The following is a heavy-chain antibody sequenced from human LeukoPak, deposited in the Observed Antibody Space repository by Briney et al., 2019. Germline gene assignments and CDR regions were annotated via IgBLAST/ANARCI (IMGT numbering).Heavy chain of an antibody. Sequence: GGSLRLTCAASEFTFTTYWMHWVRQAPGKGLVWVSHINSDGSITSYADSVKGRFTISRDNAKNTLYLQMNSLRAEDTAVYYCARDAVDTANAVWGQGTTVTVSS. CDR2: INSDGSIT. CDR1: EFTFTTYW. CDR3: ARDAVDTANAV. V-gene: IGHV3-74*01. J-gene: IGHJ6*02. D-gene: IGHD5-18*01.